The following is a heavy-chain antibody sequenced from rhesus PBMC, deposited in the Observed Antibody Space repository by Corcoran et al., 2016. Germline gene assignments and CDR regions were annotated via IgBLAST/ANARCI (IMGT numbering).Heavy chain of an antibody. CDR3: ARDKDCSGGVCYTRFDY. Sequence: QVQLQESGPGVVKPSETLSLTCAVSGGSISDSYRWSWIRQPPGKGLEWIGYIYGSSPSANYNPSLKSRVTISKDTSKNQFSLKLSSVTAADTAVYYCARDKDCSGGVCYTRFDYWGQGVLVTVSS. CDR2: IYGSSPSA. D-gene: IGHD2-39*02. CDR1: GGSISDSYR. V-gene: IGHV4S10*01. J-gene: IGHJ4*01.